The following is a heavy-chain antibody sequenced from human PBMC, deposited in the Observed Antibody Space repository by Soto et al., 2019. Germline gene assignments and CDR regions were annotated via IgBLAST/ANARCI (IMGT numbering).Heavy chain of an antibody. V-gene: IGHV4-30-4*01. CDR3: ARDLWVEPELYYYVMEV. CDR2: IFYSGTT. J-gene: IGHJ6*04. Sequence: SETLSLTCTVSGDSISSADYYWSWIRQTPGKGLEGIGHIFYSGTTYYNPSLKSRLTISVDTSKNQFSLRLTSGTAADTAVYYCARDLWVEPELYYYVMEVWGKGSTVT. CDR1: GDSISSADYY. D-gene: IGHD1-1*01.